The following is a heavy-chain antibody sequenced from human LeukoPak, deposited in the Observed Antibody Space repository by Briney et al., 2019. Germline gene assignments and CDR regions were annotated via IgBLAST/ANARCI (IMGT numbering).Heavy chain of an antibody. J-gene: IGHJ3*02. Sequence: GTSVKVSCKASGFTFTSSAVQWVRQARGQRLEWIGWIVVGSGNTNYAQKFQERVTITRDMSTSTAYMELRSLRSDDTAVYYCARDLEGIAAPRSPKNAFDIWGQGTMVTVSS. CDR3: ARDLEGIAAPRSPKNAFDI. D-gene: IGHD6-13*01. CDR2: IVVGSGNT. V-gene: IGHV1-58*01. CDR1: GFTFTSSA.